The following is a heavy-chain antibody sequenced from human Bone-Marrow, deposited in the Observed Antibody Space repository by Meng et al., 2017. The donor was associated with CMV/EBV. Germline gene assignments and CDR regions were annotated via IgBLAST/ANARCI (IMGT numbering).Heavy chain of an antibody. D-gene: IGHD4-23*01. Sequence: ASVKVSCKASRYTFTGYYMHWVRQAPGQGLEWMGWINPNSGGTNYAQKFQGRVTMTRDTSISTAYMVQSRLRSDDTAVYYCARDRGGTNSDWGQGKLVTVYS. CDR2: INPNSGGT. CDR1: RYTFTGYY. J-gene: IGHJ4*02. V-gene: IGHV1-2*02. CDR3: ARDRGGTNSD.